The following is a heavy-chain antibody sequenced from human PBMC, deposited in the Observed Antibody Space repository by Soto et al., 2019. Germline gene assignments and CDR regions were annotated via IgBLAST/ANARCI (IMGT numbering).Heavy chain of an antibody. CDR3: ARDVSIAAALHDY. Sequence: ASVKVSCKASGYTFTSYAMHWVRQAPGQRLEWMGWVNAGNGNTKYSQKFQGRVTITRDTSASTAYMELSSLRSEDTAVYYCARDVSIAAALHDYWGQGTLVTVSS. V-gene: IGHV1-3*01. D-gene: IGHD6-13*01. CDR1: GYTFTSYA. CDR2: VNAGNGNT. J-gene: IGHJ4*02.